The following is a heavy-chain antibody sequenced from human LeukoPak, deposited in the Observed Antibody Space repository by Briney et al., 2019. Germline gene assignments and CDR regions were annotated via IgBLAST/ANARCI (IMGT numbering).Heavy chain of an antibody. CDR2: IYYSGST. CDR1: GGSISSYY. J-gene: IGHJ4*02. V-gene: IGHV4-59*01. Sequence: NPSETLSLTCTVSGGSISSYYWSWIRQPPGKGLEWIGYIYYSGSTNYNPSLKSRVTISVDKSKNQFSLKLSSVTAADTAVYYCARGSLWYDSLEAFDYWGQGTLVTVSS. D-gene: IGHD3-22*01. CDR3: ARGSLWYDSLEAFDY.